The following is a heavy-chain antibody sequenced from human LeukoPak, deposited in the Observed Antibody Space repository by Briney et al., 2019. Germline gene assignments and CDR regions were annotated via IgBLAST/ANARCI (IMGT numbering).Heavy chain of an antibody. CDR1: GYTFTGCY. Sequence: ASVKVSCKASGYTFTGCYMHWVRQAPGQGLEWTGWSNPNSGGTNYAQKIQGRVTMTRDTSISTAYMELSRLRSDDTAVYYCARDFTIFGVVTPRRVFDPWGQGTLVTVSS. D-gene: IGHD3-3*01. CDR3: ARDFTIFGVVTPRRVFDP. V-gene: IGHV1-2*02. J-gene: IGHJ5*02. CDR2: SNPNSGGT.